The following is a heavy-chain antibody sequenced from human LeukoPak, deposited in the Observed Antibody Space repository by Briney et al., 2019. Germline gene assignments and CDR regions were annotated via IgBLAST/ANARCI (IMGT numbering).Heavy chain of an antibody. V-gene: IGHV3-7*01. CDR2: IRQDGGET. CDR1: GLTFSRDW. CDR3: ATYSSLNTREFQY. Sequence: GGSLRLSCEASGLTFSRDWMGWVRQAPGKGLEWVANIRQDGGETYYGDSVKGRFIISRDNAKDSLFLQMNRLRAEDTAVYYCATYSSLNTREFQYWGQGTLVTVSS. J-gene: IGHJ1*01. D-gene: IGHD3-22*01.